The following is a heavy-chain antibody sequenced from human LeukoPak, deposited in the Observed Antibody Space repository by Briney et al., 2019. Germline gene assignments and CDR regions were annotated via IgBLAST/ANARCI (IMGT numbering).Heavy chain of an antibody. Sequence: GRSLRLSCAASGFTFSSYGMHWVRQAPGKGLEGVAVISYDGSNKYYADSVKGRFTISRDNSKNTLYLQMNSLRAEDTAVYYCAKGPPYSNYVSWFDPWGQGTLVTVSS. V-gene: IGHV3-30*18. J-gene: IGHJ5*02. CDR2: ISYDGSNK. D-gene: IGHD4-11*01. CDR3: AKGPPYSNYVSWFDP. CDR1: GFTFSSYG.